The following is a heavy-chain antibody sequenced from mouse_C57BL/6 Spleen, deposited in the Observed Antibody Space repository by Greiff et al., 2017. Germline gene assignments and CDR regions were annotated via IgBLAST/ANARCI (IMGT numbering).Heavy chain of an antibody. V-gene: IGHV3-6*01. Sequence: EVKLQESGPGLVKPSQSLSLTCSVTGYSITSGYYWNWIRQFPGNKLEWMGYISYDGSNNYNPSLKNRISITRYTSKNQFFLKLNSVTTEDTATYYCARGSSEAMDYWGQGTSVTVSS. D-gene: IGHD3-2*02. J-gene: IGHJ4*01. CDR2: ISYDGSN. CDR3: ARGSSEAMDY. CDR1: GYSITSGYY.